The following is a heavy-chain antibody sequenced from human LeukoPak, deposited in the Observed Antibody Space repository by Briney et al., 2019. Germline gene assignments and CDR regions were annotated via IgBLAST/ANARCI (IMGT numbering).Heavy chain of an antibody. V-gene: IGHV3-23*01. CDR2: ISGSGDST. D-gene: IGHD4-23*01. CDR1: GFTFRSYA. J-gene: IGHJ4*02. Sequence: PGGSLRLSCAASGFTFRSYAMNWVRQAPGKGLEWVSAISGSGDSTYYADSVKGRFTISRDNSKNTLYLQMNSLRAEDTAVYYCAGPPTGYGGNSPFDYWGQGTLVTVSS. CDR3: AGPPTGYGGNSPFDY.